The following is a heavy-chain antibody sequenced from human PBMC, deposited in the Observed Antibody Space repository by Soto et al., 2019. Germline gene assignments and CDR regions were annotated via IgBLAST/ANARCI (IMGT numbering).Heavy chain of an antibody. J-gene: IGHJ4*02. CDR3: ARGSPPTFDY. V-gene: IGHV1-3*01. Sequence: ASVRVSCKASGYTFSNYAIHWVRQAPGQRLEWMGWINAGNGNTKSSQKFQGRVTITRDTSASTAYMELSSLRSEDTAVYYCARGSPPTFDYWGQGTLVTVSS. CDR2: INAGNGNT. D-gene: IGHD1-26*01. CDR1: GYTFSNYA.